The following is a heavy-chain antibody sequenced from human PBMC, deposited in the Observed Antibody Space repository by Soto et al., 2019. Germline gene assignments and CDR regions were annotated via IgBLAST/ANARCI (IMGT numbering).Heavy chain of an antibody. CDR2: INAGNGNT. V-gene: IGHV1-3*01. D-gene: IGHD3-16*01. CDR3: ARVIGGLYYFDS. J-gene: IGHJ4*02. Sequence: QVQLVQSGAEVKKPGASVKVSCKASGYTFTSYAMHWVRQAPGQRLEWMGWINAGNGNTKYSQKFQGRVTIARDTSASTAYMELSSLRSEDTAVYYCARVIGGLYYFDSWGQGTLVTFSS. CDR1: GYTFTSYA.